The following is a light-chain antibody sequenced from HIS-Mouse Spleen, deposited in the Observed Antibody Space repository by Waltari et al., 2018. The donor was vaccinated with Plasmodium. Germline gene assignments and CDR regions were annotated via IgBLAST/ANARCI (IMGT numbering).Light chain of an antibody. CDR2: EGS. Sequence: QSALTQPASVSGSPGQSITISCTGTSSDVVSYNLVSWYQQHPGKAPKLMIYEGSKRPSGVSSRCSGSKSGNTASLTISGLQAEDEADYYCCSYAGSSTFVVFGGGTKLTVL. CDR3: CSYAGSSTFVV. V-gene: IGLV2-23*03. J-gene: IGLJ2*01. CDR1: SSDVVSYNL.